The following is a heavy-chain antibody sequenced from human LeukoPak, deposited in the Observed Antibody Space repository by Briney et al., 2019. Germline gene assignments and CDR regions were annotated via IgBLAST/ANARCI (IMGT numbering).Heavy chain of an antibody. CDR2: LNPSGDQR. D-gene: IGHD6-19*01. CDR3: ARGGVVSRGQWLCADY. Sequence: ASVKVSCKASGGTFSSYAISWVRQAPGQGLEWMGILNPSGDQRIYAQKFQDRVTMTWDTSTSTVYMELNSLTSDDTAVYYCARGGVVSRGQWLCADYWGQGALVTVSS. CDR1: GGTFSSYA. J-gene: IGHJ4*02. V-gene: IGHV1-46*01.